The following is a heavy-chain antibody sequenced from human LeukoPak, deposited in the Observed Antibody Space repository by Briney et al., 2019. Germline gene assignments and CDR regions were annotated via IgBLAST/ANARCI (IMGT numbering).Heavy chain of an antibody. CDR1: GFTFDDYA. J-gene: IGHJ6*02. CDR2: ISWNSGSI. V-gene: IGHV3-9*01. D-gene: IGHD2-15*01. CDR3: AKGDKDYYYYYYGMDV. Sequence: GRSLRLSCAASGFTFDDYAMHWVRQAPGKGLEWVSGISWNSGSIGYADSVKGRFTISRDNAKNSLYLQMNSLRAENTALYYCAKGDKDYYYYYYGMDVWGQGTTVTVSS.